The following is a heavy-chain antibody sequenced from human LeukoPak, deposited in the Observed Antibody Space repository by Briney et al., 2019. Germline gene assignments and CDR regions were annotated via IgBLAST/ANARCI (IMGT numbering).Heavy chain of an antibody. D-gene: IGHD3-10*01. CDR3: ARGRLMVRGVIITTRARYMDV. CDR1: GYTFTSYD. V-gene: IGHV1-8*01. J-gene: IGHJ6*03. CDR2: MNANSGNT. Sequence: VASVKVSCKASGYTFTSYDINWVRQATGQGLEWMGWMNANSGNTGYAQKFQGRVTMTRNTSISTAYMELSSLRSEDTAVYYCARGRLMVRGVIITTRARYMDVWGKGTTVTISS.